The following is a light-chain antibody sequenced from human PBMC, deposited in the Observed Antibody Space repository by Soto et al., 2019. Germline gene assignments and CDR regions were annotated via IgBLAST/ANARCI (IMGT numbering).Light chain of an antibody. CDR3: QQKYRVPRT. CDR1: QSISSY. CDR2: GAS. Sequence: DIQMTQYPSSLSASVGDRITITCRASQSISSYLIWYQHKPGQAPKLLIYGASTLQSGVPSRFSGSGSGTDFTLTISSLQPEDYAAYYCQQKYRVPRTFGQGTKVEIK. J-gene: IGKJ1*01. V-gene: IGKV1-39*01.